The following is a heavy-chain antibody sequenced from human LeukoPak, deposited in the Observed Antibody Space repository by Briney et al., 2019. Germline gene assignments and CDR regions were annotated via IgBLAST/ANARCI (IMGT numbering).Heavy chain of an antibody. D-gene: IGHD3-9*01. Sequence: ASVKVSCKASGYTFTGYYMHWVRQAPGQGLEWMGWINPNSGGTNYAQKFQGWVTMTRDTSISTAYMELSRLRSDDTAVYYCARDHGILTGYSSHYYYYYGMDVWGQGTTVTVSS. CDR3: ARDHGILTGYSSHYYYYYGMDV. CDR1: GYTFTGYY. J-gene: IGHJ6*02. V-gene: IGHV1-2*04. CDR2: INPNSGGT.